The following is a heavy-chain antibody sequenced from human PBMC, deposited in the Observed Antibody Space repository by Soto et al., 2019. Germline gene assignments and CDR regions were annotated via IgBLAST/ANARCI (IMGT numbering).Heavy chain of an antibody. CDR2: ISYDGSNK. CDR3: ARGPYTMVRGVYSSGY. V-gene: IGHV3-30-3*01. J-gene: IGHJ4*02. CDR1: GFTFSSYA. Sequence: GGSLRLSCAASGFTFSSYAMHWVRQAPGKGLEWVAVISYDGSNKYYADSVKGRFTISRDNPKNTLYLQMNSLRAEDTAVYYCARGPYTMVRGVYSSGYWGQGTLVTVSS. D-gene: IGHD3-10*01.